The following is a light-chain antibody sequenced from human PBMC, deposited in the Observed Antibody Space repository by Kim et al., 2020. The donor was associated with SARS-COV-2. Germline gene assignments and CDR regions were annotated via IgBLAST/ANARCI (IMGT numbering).Light chain of an antibody. Sequence: QSVLTQPPSASGSPGQSVTISCSGIYNYISWYQQHPGKTPKLLIYDVNKRPSGVPDRFSGSRSANTASLTVSGLQADDEADYYCSSFAANNILLFGGGTKVTVL. V-gene: IGLV2-8*01. CDR1: YNY. J-gene: IGLJ6*01. CDR3: SSFAANNILL. CDR2: DVN.